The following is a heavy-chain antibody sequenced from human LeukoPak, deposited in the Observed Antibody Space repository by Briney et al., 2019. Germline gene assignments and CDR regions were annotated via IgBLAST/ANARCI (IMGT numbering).Heavy chain of an antibody. CDR3: ARGGFYCGGDCYVDY. D-gene: IGHD2-21*02. CDR2: INHSGST. V-gene: IGHV4-34*01. CDR1: GGSFSPYY. Sequence: PSETLSLTCAVYGGSFSPYYWSWIRQPPGKGLEWIGEINHSGSTNYNPSLKSRVNISVDTSKNQFSLRLSSVPAADTAVYYCARGGFYCGGDCYVDYWGQGTLVTVSS. J-gene: IGHJ4*02.